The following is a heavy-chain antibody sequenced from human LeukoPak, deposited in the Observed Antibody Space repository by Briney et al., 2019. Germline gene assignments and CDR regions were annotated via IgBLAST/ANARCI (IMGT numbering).Heavy chain of an antibody. D-gene: IGHD3-22*01. Sequence: SETLSLTCTVSGGSISSYYWSWIRQPPGKGLEWIGYIYYSGSTNYNPSLKSRVTISVDTSKNQFSLKLSSVTAADTAVYYCARVGWYYDSSGPLDYWGQGTLVTVSS. CDR3: ARVGWYYDSSGPLDY. CDR2: IYYSGST. V-gene: IGHV4-59*01. J-gene: IGHJ4*02. CDR1: GGSISSYY.